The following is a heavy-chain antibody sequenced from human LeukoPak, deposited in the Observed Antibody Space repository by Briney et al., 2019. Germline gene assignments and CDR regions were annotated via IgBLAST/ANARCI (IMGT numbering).Heavy chain of an antibody. D-gene: IGHD3-22*01. CDR3: ARDRWNYYDSSGFDY. J-gene: IGHJ4*02. CDR1: GGSISSYY. CDR2: IYYSGST. V-gene: IGHV4-59*01. Sequence: SETLSLTCTVSGGSISSYYWSWIRQPPGKGLEWIGYIYYSGSTNYNPSLKSRVTISVDTSKNQFSLKLSSVTAADTAVYYCARDRWNYYDSSGFDYWGQGTLVTVSS.